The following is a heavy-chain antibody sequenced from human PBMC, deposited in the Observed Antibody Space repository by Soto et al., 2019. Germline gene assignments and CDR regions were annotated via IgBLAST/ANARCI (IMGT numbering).Heavy chain of an antibody. Sequence: GASVKVSCKASGFTFTSSAVQWARQARGQRLEWIGWIVVGSGNTNYAQKFQEGVTITRDMSTSTAYMELSSLRSEDTAVYYCAADPDYGGNPVFDYWGQGTLVTVSS. CDR1: GFTFTSSA. V-gene: IGHV1-58*01. J-gene: IGHJ4*02. D-gene: IGHD4-17*01. CDR3: AADPDYGGNPVFDY. CDR2: IVVGSGNT.